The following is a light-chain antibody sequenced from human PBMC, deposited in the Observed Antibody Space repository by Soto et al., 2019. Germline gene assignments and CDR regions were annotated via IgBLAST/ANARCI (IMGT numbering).Light chain of an antibody. CDR2: GVT. CDR3: FSHRRGDSHV. Sequence: QSALTQPASVSGSPGQSITISCTGTSRDVGGYNYVSWYQQYPGKAPKLMIYGVTNRPSGVSNRFSGSETGNTASLTISGLQAEDEAYYYCFSHRRGDSHVFGTGTKLTVL. V-gene: IGLV2-14*01. CDR1: SRDVGGYNY. J-gene: IGLJ1*01.